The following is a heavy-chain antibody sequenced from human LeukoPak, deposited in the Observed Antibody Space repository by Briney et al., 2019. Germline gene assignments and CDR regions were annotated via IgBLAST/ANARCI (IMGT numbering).Heavy chain of an antibody. CDR1: GDSISSGNYY. D-gene: IGHD3-9*01. CDR2: IYTSGST. J-gene: IGHJ4*02. Sequence: PSETLSLTCTVSGDSISSGNYYWTWIRQPAGKGLEWIGRIYTSGSTNYNPSLNSRGTISVDTSKNQFSLKLSSVTAADTAVYYCAPGIFDWLTREEYYFDYWGQGTLVTVSS. V-gene: IGHV4-61*02. CDR3: APGIFDWLTREEYYFDY.